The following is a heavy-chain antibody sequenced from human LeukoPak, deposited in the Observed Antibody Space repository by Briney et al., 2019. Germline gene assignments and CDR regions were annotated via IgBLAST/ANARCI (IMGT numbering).Heavy chain of an antibody. V-gene: IGHV7-4-1*02. D-gene: IGHD1-1*01. J-gene: IGHJ5*02. CDR2: INTNTGNP. CDR1: GYTFTSYA. Sequence: ASVKVSCKASGYTFTSYAMNWVRQAPGQGLEWMGWINTNTGNPTYAQGFTGRFVFSLDTSVGTAYLQISSLKAEDTAVYYCARYALEPTNNWFDPWGQGTLVTVSS. CDR3: ARYALEPTNNWFDP.